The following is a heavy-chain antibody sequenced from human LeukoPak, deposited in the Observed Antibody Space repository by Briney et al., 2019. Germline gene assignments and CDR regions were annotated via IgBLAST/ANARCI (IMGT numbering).Heavy chain of an antibody. Sequence: GGSLRLSCAASGFTFSSYAMTWVRQAPGKGLEWVSAIRGSGSSTYYADSVKGRFTISRDNSKNTLYLQMNSLRAEDTAVYYCAKDRTMASYGYSPGDYWGQGTLVTVSS. D-gene: IGHD5-18*01. CDR3: AKDRTMASYGYSPGDY. V-gene: IGHV3-23*01. CDR2: IRGSGSST. CDR1: GFTFSSYA. J-gene: IGHJ4*02.